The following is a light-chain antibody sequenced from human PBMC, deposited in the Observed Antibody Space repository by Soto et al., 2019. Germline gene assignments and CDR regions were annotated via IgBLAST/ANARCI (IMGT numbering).Light chain of an antibody. V-gene: IGKV3-11*01. CDR2: DAS. CDR3: QQRSNWPPSLT. CDR1: QSVSSY. J-gene: IGKJ4*01. Sequence: EIVLTQSPATLSLSPGERATLSCRARQSVSSYLAWYQQKPGQAPRLLIYDASNRATGIPARFSGSGSGTDFTLTIRSLEPEDFAVYSCQQRSNWPPSLTFGGGTKVEIK.